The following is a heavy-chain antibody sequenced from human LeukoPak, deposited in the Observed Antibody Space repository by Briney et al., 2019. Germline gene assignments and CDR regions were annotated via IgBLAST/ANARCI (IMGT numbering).Heavy chain of an antibody. Sequence: GGSLRLSCAASGFTFDDYAMHWVRQAPGKGLEWVSGISWNSGSIGYADSVKGRFTISRDNAKNSLYLQMNSLRAEDTALYYCAKDYRSGDYYDSSGYSWGQGTLVTVSS. D-gene: IGHD3-22*01. V-gene: IGHV3-9*01. CDR1: GFTFDDYA. CDR3: AKDYRSGDYYDSSGYS. CDR2: ISWNSGSI. J-gene: IGHJ4*02.